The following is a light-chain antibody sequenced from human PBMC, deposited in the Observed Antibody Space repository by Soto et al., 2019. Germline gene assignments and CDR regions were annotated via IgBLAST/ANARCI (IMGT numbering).Light chain of an antibody. V-gene: IGLV2-11*01. CDR2: DVS. CDR3: CSYGGSNNLV. J-gene: IGLJ2*01. Sequence: QSALTQPRSVSGSPGQSVTISCTGTSTDVGGYNYVSWYQQHPGKAPKVMIYDVSKRPSGVPDRFSGSKSGNTASLTISGLQAEDEADYYCCSYGGSNNLVFGGGTKLTVL. CDR1: STDVGGYNY.